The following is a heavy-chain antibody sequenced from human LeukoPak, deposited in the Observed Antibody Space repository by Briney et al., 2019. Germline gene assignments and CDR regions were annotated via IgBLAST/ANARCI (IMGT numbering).Heavy chain of an antibody. CDR3: AKDPPYYGDYQVYGY. D-gene: IGHD4-17*01. J-gene: IGHJ4*02. V-gene: IGHV3-23*01. CDR2: ISGSGGST. Sequence: GGSMRLSCAASGFTFSSYAMSWVRQAPGKGLEWVSAISGSGGSTYYADSVKGRFTISRDNSKNTLYLQMNSLRAEDTAVYYCAKDPPYYGDYQVYGYWGQGTLVTVSS. CDR1: GFTFSSYA.